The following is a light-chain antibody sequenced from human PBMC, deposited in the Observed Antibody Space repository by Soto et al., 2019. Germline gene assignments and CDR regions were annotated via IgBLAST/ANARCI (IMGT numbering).Light chain of an antibody. CDR1: QAIGDW. Sequence: DIQMTQSPSSVSASVGDRVTITCRASQAIGDWLAWYQQKPGKAPNLLIYATSTLQSGVPSRFSGRGSETEFSLTISRLQPEDFATYYCQQADISQLTFGGGTRVEL. CDR2: ATS. CDR3: QQADISQLT. V-gene: IGKV1-12*01. J-gene: IGKJ4*01.